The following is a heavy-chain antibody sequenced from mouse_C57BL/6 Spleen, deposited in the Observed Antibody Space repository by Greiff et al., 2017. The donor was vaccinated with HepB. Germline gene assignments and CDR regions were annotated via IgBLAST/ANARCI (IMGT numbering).Heavy chain of an antibody. J-gene: IGHJ4*01. Sequence: VKLVESGPGLVAPSQSLSITCTVSGFSLTSYGVHWVRQPPGKGLEWLVVIWSDGSTTYNSALKSRLSISKDNSKSQVFLKMNSLQTDDTAMYYCARHRDSSGSLDYYAMDYWGQGTSVTVSS. CDR1: GFSLTSYG. V-gene: IGHV2-6-1*01. CDR2: IWSDGST. CDR3: ARHRDSSGSLDYYAMDY. D-gene: IGHD3-2*02.